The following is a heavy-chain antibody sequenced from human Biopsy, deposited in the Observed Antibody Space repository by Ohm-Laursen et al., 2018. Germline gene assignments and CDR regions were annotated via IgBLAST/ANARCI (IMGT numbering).Heavy chain of an antibody. Sequence: SETLSLTCTVSGGSLNFYYWSWIRQPPGKGLEWIGYMYYSGSTKYSPSLKNRVTVSFDTSRNQFSLKLTSMTPADTAVYYCVRGRSPATYWGQGALAIVSS. CDR1: GGSLNFYY. CDR2: MYYSGST. CDR3: VRGRSPATY. J-gene: IGHJ4*02. V-gene: IGHV4-59*01. D-gene: IGHD3-16*01.